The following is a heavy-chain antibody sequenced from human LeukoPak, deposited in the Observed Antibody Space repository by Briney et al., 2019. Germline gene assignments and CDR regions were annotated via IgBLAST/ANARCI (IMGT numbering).Heavy chain of an antibody. D-gene: IGHD2-15*01. J-gene: IGHJ6*03. CDR3: ARTVAAAYYYYMDV. Sequence: GGSLRLSCAASGFTFSRYSMNWVRQAPGKGLEWVSCISSSSSYIYYANSVKGRFTISRDNAKNSLYLQMNSLRAEDTAVYYCARTVAAAYYYYMDVWGKGTTVTVSS. CDR1: GFTFSRYS. V-gene: IGHV3-21*01. CDR2: ISSSSSYI.